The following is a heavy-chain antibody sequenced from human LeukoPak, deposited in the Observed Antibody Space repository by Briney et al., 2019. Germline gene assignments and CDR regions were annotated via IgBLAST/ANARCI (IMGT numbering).Heavy chain of an antibody. D-gene: IGHD2-15*01. V-gene: IGHV1-2*02. Sequence: GASVKVSCKASGYTFTGFYMHWLRQGPGQGLEWMGWINPNTGATNYAQKFQGRVTMTRDTSISTAYLQWSSLKASDSAMYYCATLPSGYTQGVDYWGQGTLVTVSS. J-gene: IGHJ4*02. CDR1: GYTFTGFY. CDR2: INPNTGAT. CDR3: ATLPSGYTQGVDY.